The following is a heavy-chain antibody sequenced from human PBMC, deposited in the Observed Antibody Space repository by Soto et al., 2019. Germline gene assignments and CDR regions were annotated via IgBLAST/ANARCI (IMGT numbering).Heavy chain of an antibody. V-gene: IGHV3-23*01. CDR2: ISYGGGTT. CDR1: EFTFSNYA. D-gene: IGHD2-8*01. J-gene: IGHJ4*02. CDR3: VRAPISNGHYFDF. Sequence: GGSLRLSCAASEFTFSNYAMSWVRQAPGKGLEWVSAISYGGGTTYYADSVKGRFTISRDNSKNTLYLQMNSLRAEDTALYHCVRAPISNGHYFDFWGQXAQVTVSS.